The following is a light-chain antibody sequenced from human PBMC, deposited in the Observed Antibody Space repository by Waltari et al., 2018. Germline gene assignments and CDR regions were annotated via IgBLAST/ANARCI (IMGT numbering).Light chain of an antibody. J-gene: IGKJ2*01. Sequence: DIVMTQSPDSLAVSLGERATINCKSSQSVLSSSNNKTYFCWYQQKPGQPPKLLISWASTRESGVPDRFSGSGSGTDFTLTIISLQAEDVAVYYCQQCYTFPYTFGQGTKLEIK. V-gene: IGKV4-1*01. CDR2: WAS. CDR3: QQCYTFPYT. CDR1: QSVLSSSNNKTY.